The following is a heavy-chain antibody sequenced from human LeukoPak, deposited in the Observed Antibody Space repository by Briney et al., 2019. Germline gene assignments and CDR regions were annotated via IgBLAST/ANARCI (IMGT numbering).Heavy chain of an antibody. CDR2: IYYSGST. V-gene: IGHV4-59*01. CDR3: ARVFRRDGYFDH. J-gene: IGHJ4*02. CDR1: GGSISSYY. Sequence: SETLSLTCTVSGGSISSYYWSWIRQPPGKGLEWIGYIYYSGSTNYNPSLKSRVTISVDTSKNQFSLKLSSVTAADTAVYYCARVFRRDGYFDHWGQGTLVTVSS. D-gene: IGHD5-24*01.